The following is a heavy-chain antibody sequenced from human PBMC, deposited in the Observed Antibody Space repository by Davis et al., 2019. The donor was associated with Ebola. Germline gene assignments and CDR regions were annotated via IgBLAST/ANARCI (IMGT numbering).Heavy chain of an antibody. D-gene: IGHD7-27*01. J-gene: IGHJ4*02. CDR3: ARGRGANWGWAAGDY. Sequence: GESLKISCAASGFTFSSYSMNWVRQAPGKGLEWVPSISSSSSYIYYADSVKGRFTISRDNAKNSLYLQMNSLRAEDTAVYYCARGRGANWGWAAGDYWGQGTLVTVSS. V-gene: IGHV3-21*01. CDR1: GFTFSSYS. CDR2: ISSSSSYI.